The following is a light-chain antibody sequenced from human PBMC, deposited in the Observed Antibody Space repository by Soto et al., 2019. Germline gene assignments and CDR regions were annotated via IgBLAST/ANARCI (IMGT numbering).Light chain of an antibody. J-gene: IGLJ1*01. V-gene: IGLV1-51*01. CDR1: SSNIGNNY. CDR3: GTWDSSLSAGV. Sequence: QSVLAQPHSVSAAPGQKVTISCSGSSSNIGNNYVSWYQQLPGTARKLLIYDNNKRPSGIPDRFSGSKSGTSATLGITGLQTGDEADYYCGTWDSSLSAGVFGTGTKVTVL. CDR2: DNN.